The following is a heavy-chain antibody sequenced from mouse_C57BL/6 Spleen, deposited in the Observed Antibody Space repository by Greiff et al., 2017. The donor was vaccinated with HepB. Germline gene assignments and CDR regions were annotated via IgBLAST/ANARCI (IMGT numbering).Heavy chain of an antibody. CDR1: GYTFTDYY. J-gene: IGHJ1*03. D-gene: IGHD1-1*01. CDR3: AGGSSPHWYFDV. CDR2: INPNNGGT. V-gene: IGHV1-26*01. Sequence: EVQLQQSGPELVKPGASVKISCKASGYTFTDYYMNWVKQSHGKSLEWIGDINPNNGGTSYNQKFKGKATLTVDKSSSTAYMELRSLTSEDSAVYYCAGGSSPHWYFDVWGTGTTVTVSS.